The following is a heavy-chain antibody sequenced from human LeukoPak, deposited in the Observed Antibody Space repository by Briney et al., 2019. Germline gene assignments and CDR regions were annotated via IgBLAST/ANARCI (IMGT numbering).Heavy chain of an antibody. CDR1: GFTFDDYA. V-gene: IGHV3-9*01. Sequence: GGSLRLSCAASGFTFDDYAMHWVRQAPGKGLEWVSGISCNSGSIGYADSVKGRFTISRDNAKNSLYLQLNTLRAEDTAVYYCARDYHGSGSIMIDYWGQGTLVTVSS. CDR2: ISCNSGSI. D-gene: IGHD3-10*01. J-gene: IGHJ4*02. CDR3: ARDYHGSGSIMIDY.